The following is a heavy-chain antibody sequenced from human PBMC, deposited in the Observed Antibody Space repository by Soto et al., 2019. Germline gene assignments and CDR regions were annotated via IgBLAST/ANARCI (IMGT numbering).Heavy chain of an antibody. D-gene: IGHD6-19*01. CDR2: ISGSGGST. J-gene: IGHJ4*02. V-gene: IGHV3-23*01. CDR3: AKDAWIEAYSGGWSYLDY. Sequence: GGPLRLSCAASGFTFSSYAMSWVRQAPGKGLEWVSAISGSGGSTYYADSVKGRFTIPRDNPKNTLYLQMNSLRAEDTAVYYCAKDAWIEAYSGGWSYLDYWGQGTLVTVSS. CDR1: GFTFSSYA.